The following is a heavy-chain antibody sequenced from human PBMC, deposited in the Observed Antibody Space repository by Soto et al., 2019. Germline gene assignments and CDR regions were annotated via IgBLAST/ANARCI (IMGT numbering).Heavy chain of an antibody. Sequence: SETLSLTCTVSGDSISTFYWGWMRQSPGKELEWIGYVYYTGSTNYNPSLKSRVTISVDRSKNQFSLKLTSANAADTAVYYCARGRTVRNYADDSSDYFYFFDYWGQGTQVTVGS. J-gene: IGHJ4*02. CDR2: VYYTGST. V-gene: IGHV4-59*01. CDR3: ARGRTVRNYADDSSDYFYFFDY. CDR1: GDSISTFY. D-gene: IGHD3-22*01.